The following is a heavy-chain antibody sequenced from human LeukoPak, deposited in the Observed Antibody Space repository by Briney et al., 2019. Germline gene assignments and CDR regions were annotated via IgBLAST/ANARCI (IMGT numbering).Heavy chain of an antibody. CDR3: AKDRDYGGNLYYFDY. CDR1: GFTVSSNY. J-gene: IGHJ4*02. D-gene: IGHD4-23*01. V-gene: IGHV3-53*01. CDR2: IYSGGRT. Sequence: GGSLRLSCAAPGFTVSSNYMSWVRQAPGKGLEWVSVIYSGGRTYYADSVKGRFTISRDNSKNTLYLQMNSLRAEDTAVYYCAKDRDYGGNLYYFDYWGQGTLVTVSS.